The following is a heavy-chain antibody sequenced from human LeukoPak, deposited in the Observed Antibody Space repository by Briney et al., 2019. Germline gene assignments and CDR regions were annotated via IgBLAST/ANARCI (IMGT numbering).Heavy chain of an antibody. CDR1: GWSISSYY. CDR3: ARRKLVGASPFDY. J-gene: IGHJ4*02. V-gene: IGHV4-59*01. Sequence: SETLSLPRTVSGWSISSYYWSWIRQPPGKGLEWIGYIYYSGSTNYNPSLESRLTISVDTSKNQFSLKLSSVTAADTAVHYCARRKLVGASPFDYWGQGTLVTVSS. CDR2: IYYSGST. D-gene: IGHD1-26*01.